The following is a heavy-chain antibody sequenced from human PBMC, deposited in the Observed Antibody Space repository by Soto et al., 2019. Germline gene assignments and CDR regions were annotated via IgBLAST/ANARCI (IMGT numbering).Heavy chain of an antibody. Sequence: QVQLVESGGGVVQPGRSLRLSCAASGLTIRSYAMHWVRQAPGKGLEWVAVISYDGSKKFHADAVKGRFTISRDNSKNTLYLQMNSLRAEDTAVYYCARDRAAAAPNWFDPWGQGTLVTVSS. V-gene: IGHV3-30-3*01. CDR3: ARDRAAAAPNWFDP. CDR1: GLTIRSYA. J-gene: IGHJ5*02. D-gene: IGHD6-25*01. CDR2: ISYDGSKK.